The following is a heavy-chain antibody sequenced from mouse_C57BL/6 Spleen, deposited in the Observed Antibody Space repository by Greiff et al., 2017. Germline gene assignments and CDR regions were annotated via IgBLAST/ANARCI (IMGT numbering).Heavy chain of an antibody. Sequence: QVQLQQSGAELVRPGASVKLSCKASGYTFTSYGISWVKQRTGQGLEWIGEIYPRSGNTYYNEKFKGKATLTADKSSSTAYMQLRSLTSEDSAVYFCARAEDWDGEAYWGQGTLVTVSA. D-gene: IGHD4-1*01. CDR3: ARAEDWDGEAY. CDR1: GYTFTSYG. J-gene: IGHJ3*01. CDR2: IYPRSGNT. V-gene: IGHV1-81*01.